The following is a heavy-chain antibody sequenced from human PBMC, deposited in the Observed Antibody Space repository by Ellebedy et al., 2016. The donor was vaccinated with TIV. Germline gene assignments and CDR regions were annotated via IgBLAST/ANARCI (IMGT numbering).Heavy chain of an antibody. CDR1: GYMFTSYW. CDR3: ARHRDNWFDP. V-gene: IGHV5-51*01. J-gene: IGHJ5*02. Sequence: GESLKISCKCSGYMFTSYWIGWVRQMPGKGLEWMGIIYPGDSDTKYNPSFQGQVTISANKSISTAYLQWSSLKASDTAMYYCARHRDNWFDPWGQGTLVTVSS. CDR2: IYPGDSDT.